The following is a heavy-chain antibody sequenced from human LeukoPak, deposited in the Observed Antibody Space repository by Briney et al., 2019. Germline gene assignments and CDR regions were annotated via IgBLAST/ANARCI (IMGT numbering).Heavy chain of an antibody. CDR3: AKHSTGLFFDY. CDR2: ISGSGGST. Sequence: GGSLRLSCTVSGFTVSSNSMSWVRQAPGKGLEWVSAISGSGGSTYYADSVKGRFTISRDNSKNTLYLQMNSLRAEDTAVYYCAKHSTGLFFDYWGQGTLVAVSS. V-gene: IGHV3-23*01. CDR1: GFTVSSNS. D-gene: IGHD1-1*01. J-gene: IGHJ4*02.